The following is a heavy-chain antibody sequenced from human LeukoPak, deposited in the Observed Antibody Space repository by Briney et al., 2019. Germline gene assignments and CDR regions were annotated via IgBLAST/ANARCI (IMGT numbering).Heavy chain of an antibody. CDR3: VGGQRLDF. Sequence: GGSLRLSCAASAFIFTNYWMTWVREAPGKGLEWVANINQDGRVKSYVNSVKGRFTISRDNAKNSLYLQMNSLRADDTAVYYCVGGQRLDFWGQGTLVTVSS. D-gene: IGHD2-2*01. CDR2: INQDGRVK. J-gene: IGHJ4*02. V-gene: IGHV3-7*03. CDR1: AFIFTNYW.